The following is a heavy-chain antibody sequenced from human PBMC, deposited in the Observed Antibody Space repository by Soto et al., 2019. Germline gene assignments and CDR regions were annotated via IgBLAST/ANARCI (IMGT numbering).Heavy chain of an antibody. V-gene: IGHV1-18*01. J-gene: IGHJ4*02. CDR3: ARAPSSWYPMNLDY. Sequence: QVQLVQSGAEVKNSGASVKVSCKASGYTFTSYGFSWVRQAPGQGLEWMGWISASNGNTNYAQKLQGRVTMTTDTSTGTAYMELRSLRSDDTATYYCARAPSSWYPMNLDYWGQGTLVTVSS. CDR2: ISASNGNT. CDR1: GYTFTSYG. D-gene: IGHD6-13*01.